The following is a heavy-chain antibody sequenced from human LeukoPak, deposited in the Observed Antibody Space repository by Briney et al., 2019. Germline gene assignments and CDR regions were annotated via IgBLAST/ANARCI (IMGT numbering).Heavy chain of an antibody. J-gene: IGHJ5*02. Sequence: SETLSLTCAVYGGSFSGYYWSWIRQPPGKGLEWIGEINHSGSTNYNPSLKSRVTISVDTSKNQFSLKLSSVTAADTAVYYCAREVGVGRSFDPWGQGTLVTVSS. V-gene: IGHV4-34*01. CDR2: INHSGST. CDR3: AREVGVGRSFDP. D-gene: IGHD2-15*01. CDR1: GGSFSGYY.